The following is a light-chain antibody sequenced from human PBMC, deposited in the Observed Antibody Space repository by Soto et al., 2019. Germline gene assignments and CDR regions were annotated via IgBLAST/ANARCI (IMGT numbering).Light chain of an antibody. V-gene: IGLV2-14*01. CDR3: SSYTSSSTLLV. CDR1: SSDVGGYNY. Sequence: QSVLTQPASVSGSPGQSITISCTGTSSDVGGYNYVSWYQQHPGKAPKFMTYDVSNRPSGVSNRFSGSKSGNTASLTISGLQAEDEADYYCSSYTSSSTLLVFGTGTKVTVL. J-gene: IGLJ1*01. CDR2: DVS.